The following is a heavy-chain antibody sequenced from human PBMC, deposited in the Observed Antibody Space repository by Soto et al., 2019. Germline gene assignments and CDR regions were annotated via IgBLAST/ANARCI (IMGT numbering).Heavy chain of an antibody. J-gene: IGHJ6*02. CDR2: IIPIFGTA. D-gene: IGHD2-15*01. CDR3: ASGSGMDV. Sequence: SVKLSCKXSGGTLSSYAISWLRQAHGQGLEWMGGIIPIFGTANYAQKFQGRVTITADESTSTAYMELSSLSSEDTAVYYCASGSGMDVWGQGTTVTVSS. CDR1: GGTLSSYA. V-gene: IGHV1-69*13.